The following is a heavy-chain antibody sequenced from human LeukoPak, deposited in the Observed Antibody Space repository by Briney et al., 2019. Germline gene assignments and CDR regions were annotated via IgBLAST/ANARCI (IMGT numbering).Heavy chain of an antibody. Sequence: PSETLSLTCAVYGGPFSGYYWSWIRQPPGKGLEWIGEINHSGSTNYNPSLKSRVTISVDTSKNQFSLKLSSVTAADTAVYYCARVGSNWFDPWGQGTLVTVSS. CDR3: ARVGSNWFDP. CDR1: GGPFSGYY. V-gene: IGHV4-34*01. D-gene: IGHD3-10*01. CDR2: INHSGST. J-gene: IGHJ5*02.